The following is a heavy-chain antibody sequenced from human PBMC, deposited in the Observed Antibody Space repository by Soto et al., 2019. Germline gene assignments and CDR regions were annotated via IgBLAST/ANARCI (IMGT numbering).Heavy chain of an antibody. V-gene: IGHV3-21*01. CDR1: GFTFSSYS. Sequence: EVQLVESGGGLVKPGGSLRLSCAASGFTFSSYSMNWVRQAPGKGLEWVSSISSSSSYIYYADSVKGRFTISRDNAKNSLYLQMNSLRAEDTAVYYCAIRIAVAGNLDYWGQGTLVTVSS. D-gene: IGHD6-19*01. J-gene: IGHJ4*02. CDR2: ISSSSSYI. CDR3: AIRIAVAGNLDY.